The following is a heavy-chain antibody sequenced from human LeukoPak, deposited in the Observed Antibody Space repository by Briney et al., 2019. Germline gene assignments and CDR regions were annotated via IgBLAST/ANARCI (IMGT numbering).Heavy chain of an antibody. CDR2: IINDGSFT. Sequence: GGSLRLSCAASGFTFSPVWMHWVHQAPGKGLMWVSHIINDGSFTTYADSVKGRFTISRDNAKNTVYLQMNNLRAEDTAIYYCATDNKYAPSYWGQGTLVTVSS. CDR3: ATDNKYAPSY. V-gene: IGHV3-74*01. D-gene: IGHD2-2*01. CDR1: GFTFSPVW. J-gene: IGHJ4*02.